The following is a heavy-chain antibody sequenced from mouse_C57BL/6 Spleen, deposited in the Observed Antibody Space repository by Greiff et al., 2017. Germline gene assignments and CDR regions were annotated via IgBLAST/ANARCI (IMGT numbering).Heavy chain of an antibody. D-gene: IGHD1-1*01. CDR1: GFTFTDYY. Sequence: EVKLVESGGGLVQPGGSLSLSCAASGFTFTDYYMSWVRQPPGKALEWLGFIRNKANGYTTEYSASVKGLFTISRDNSQSILYLQMNALRAEDSATYYCARFHYYGSSHYFDYWGQGTTLTVSS. V-gene: IGHV7-3*01. J-gene: IGHJ2*01. CDR2: IRNKANGYTT. CDR3: ARFHYYGSSHYFDY.